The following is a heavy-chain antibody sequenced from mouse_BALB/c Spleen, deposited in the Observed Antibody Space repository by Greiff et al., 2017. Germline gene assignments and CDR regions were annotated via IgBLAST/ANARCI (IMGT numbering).Heavy chain of an antibody. Sequence: QVQLQQPGAELVKPGASVKLSCKASGYTFTSYWMHWVKQRPGQGLEWIGEINPSNGRTTYNEKFNSKATLTVDKSSSTAYMQLSSLTSEDSAVYYCARSREYGNYDYAMDYWGQGTSVTVSS. V-gene: IGHV1S81*02. CDR3: ARSREYGNYDYAMDY. CDR1: GYTFTSYW. J-gene: IGHJ4*01. CDR2: INPSNGRT. D-gene: IGHD2-10*02.